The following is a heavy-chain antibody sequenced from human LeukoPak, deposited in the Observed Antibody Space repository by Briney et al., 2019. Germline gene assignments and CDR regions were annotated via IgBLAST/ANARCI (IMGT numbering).Heavy chain of an antibody. V-gene: IGHV4-61*09. J-gene: IGHJ6*03. CDR2: IYTSGST. D-gene: IGHD5-24*01. CDR3: ARAPTKTYYYMDV. CDR1: GGSISSGGYY. Sequence: SQTLSLTCTVSGGSISSGGYYWSWIRQPPGKGLEWIGYIYTSGSTNYNPSLKSRVTISVDTSKNQVSLKVSSVTAADTAVYYCARAPTKTYYYMDVWGKGTTVTVSS.